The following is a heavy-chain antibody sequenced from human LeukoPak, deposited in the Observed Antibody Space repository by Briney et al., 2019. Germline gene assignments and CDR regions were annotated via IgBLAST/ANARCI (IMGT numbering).Heavy chain of an antibody. V-gene: IGHV1-8*01. D-gene: IGHD2-2*01. Sequence: DSVKVSCKASGYTFSTYDVTWVRQAPGQGVEWMGWMNPNSADTGYAQSFKGRVTMTSDASISSAYMELSSLRSEDTAVYYCARAVRNQLLSEYWGQGTLITVSS. CDR1: GYTFSTYD. CDR3: ARAVRNQLLSEY. J-gene: IGHJ4*02. CDR2: MNPNSADT.